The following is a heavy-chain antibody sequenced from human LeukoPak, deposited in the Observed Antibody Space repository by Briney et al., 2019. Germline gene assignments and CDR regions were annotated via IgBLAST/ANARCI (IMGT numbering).Heavy chain of an antibody. CDR2: ISSNGGST. D-gene: IGHD3-22*01. CDR3: VKSDYYDSSGYYDY. Sequence: GGSLRLSCSASGFTFSSYAMHWVRQARGKGLEYVSAISSNGGSTYYADSVKGRFTISRDNSKNTLYLQMSSLRAEDTAVYYCVKSDYYDSSGYYDYWGQGTLVTVSS. V-gene: IGHV3-64D*06. J-gene: IGHJ4*02. CDR1: GFTFSSYA.